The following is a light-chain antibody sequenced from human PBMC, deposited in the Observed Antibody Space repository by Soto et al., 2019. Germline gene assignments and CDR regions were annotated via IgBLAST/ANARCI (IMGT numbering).Light chain of an antibody. J-gene: IGLJ7*01. CDR1: SSNIGNFY. Sequence: QSVLTQPPSASGTPGQRVTISCSGSSSNIGNFYVYWYQQLPGTAPKLLIYKNNQRPLGVPDRFSGSKSGTSASLAISGLRSEDEADYNCAAWDDSLSGPGAFGGGTQLTVL. V-gene: IGLV1-47*01. CDR2: KNN. CDR3: AAWDDSLSGPGA.